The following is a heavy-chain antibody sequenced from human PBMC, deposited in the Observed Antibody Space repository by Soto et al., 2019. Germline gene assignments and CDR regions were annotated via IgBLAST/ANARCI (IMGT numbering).Heavy chain of an antibody. J-gene: IGHJ6*02. D-gene: IGHD3-10*01. V-gene: IGHV3-7*01. CDR1: GFTFRSYW. CDR2: IKEDGSEK. Sequence: PGGSLRLSCEASGFTFRSYWMTWVRQAPGKGLEWVANIKEDGSEKYYVDSVKGRFTISRDNAKNSLYLQMNSLRAEDTAVYYCAREGSGTYYYYYGMDVWGQGTTVTV. CDR3: AREGSGTYYYYYGMDV.